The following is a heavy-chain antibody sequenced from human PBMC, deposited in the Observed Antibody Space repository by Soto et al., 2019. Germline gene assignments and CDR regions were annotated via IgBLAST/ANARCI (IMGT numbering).Heavy chain of an antibody. CDR3: AGRGAGAPGYYYSPMDA. D-gene: IGHD6-19*01. V-gene: IGHV4-31*03. J-gene: IGHJ6*02. CDR2: IYSNGDT. CDR1: SDSMNSGGYY. Sequence: SETLSLTCSVSSDSMNSGGYYWSWIRQHPGKGLEWIGYIYSNGDTYYNPSLKSRVTISVDTFKNKFSLNLTSVPAADTAVCYVAGRGAGAPGYYYSPMDAWIQGPRSPSP.